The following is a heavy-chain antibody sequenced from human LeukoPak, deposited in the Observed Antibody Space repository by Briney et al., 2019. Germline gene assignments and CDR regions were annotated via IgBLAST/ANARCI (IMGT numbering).Heavy chain of an antibody. CDR3: ARDQGLTAPPPYGLDV. CDR2: IIPVLNIT. CDR1: GGTFSTSA. D-gene: IGHD5-18*01. J-gene: IGHJ6*02. Sequence: SVNVSCTTSGGTFSTSAITWVRQAPGQGLEWMGRIIPVLNITTYAQRFQGRVTITADTSTSTVYMELSSLRSEETAVYYCARDQGLTAPPPYGLDVWGQGTTVIVSS. V-gene: IGHV1-69*04.